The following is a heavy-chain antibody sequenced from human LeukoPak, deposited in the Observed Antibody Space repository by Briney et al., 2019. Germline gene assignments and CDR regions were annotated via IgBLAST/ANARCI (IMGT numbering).Heavy chain of an antibody. CDR2: ISSSSSYI. CDR3: ARGQWDIVVVVAAKGFDY. Sequence: PGGSLRRSCAASGFTFSSYAMSWVRQAPGKGLEWVSSISSSSSYIYYADSVKGRFTISRDNAKNSLYLQMNSLRAEDTAVYYCARGQWDIVVVVAAKGFDYWGQGTLVTVSS. J-gene: IGHJ4*02. CDR1: GFTFSSYA. V-gene: IGHV3-21*01. D-gene: IGHD2-15*01.